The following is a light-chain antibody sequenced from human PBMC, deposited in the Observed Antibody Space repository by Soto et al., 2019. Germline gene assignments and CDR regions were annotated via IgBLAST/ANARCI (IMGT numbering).Light chain of an antibody. CDR2: DVT. J-gene: IGLJ3*02. V-gene: IGLV2-14*03. Sequence: QSALTQPASVSGSPGQSITISCAGTSSDVGGYNYVSWYQHHPGKAPKLMIYDVTNRPSGVSSRFSGSKSGNTASLTISGLQAEDEADYYCSSYTSSTIVVFGGGTKVTVL. CDR1: SSDVGGYNY. CDR3: SSYTSSTIVV.